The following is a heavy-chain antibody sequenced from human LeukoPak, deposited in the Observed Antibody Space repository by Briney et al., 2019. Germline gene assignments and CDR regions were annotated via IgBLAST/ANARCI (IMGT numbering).Heavy chain of an antibody. D-gene: IGHD5-18*01. CDR3: ARDIGSYGSLFDY. Sequence: KSSETLSLTCTVSGGSISSYYWSWIRQPPGKGLEWIGYIYYSGSTNYNPSLKSRVTISVDTSKNQFSLKLSSVTAADTAVYYCARDIGSYGSLFDYWGQGTLVTVSS. J-gene: IGHJ4*02. CDR1: GGSISSYY. CDR2: IYYSGST. V-gene: IGHV4-59*12.